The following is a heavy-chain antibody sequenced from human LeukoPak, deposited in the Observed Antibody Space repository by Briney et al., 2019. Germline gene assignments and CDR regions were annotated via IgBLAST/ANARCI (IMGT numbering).Heavy chain of an antibody. CDR3: ASSRVVMRTTGALYYFDY. CDR1: GGTFSSYA. D-gene: IGHD3-3*01. Sequence: SVKVSCKASGGTFSSYAISWVRQAPGQGLEWMGRIIPIFGTANFAQKFQGRVTITTDESTTTAYMELSSLRSEETAVYYCASSRVVMRTTGALYYFDYWGQGTLVTVSS. V-gene: IGHV1-69*05. J-gene: IGHJ4*02. CDR2: IIPIFGTA.